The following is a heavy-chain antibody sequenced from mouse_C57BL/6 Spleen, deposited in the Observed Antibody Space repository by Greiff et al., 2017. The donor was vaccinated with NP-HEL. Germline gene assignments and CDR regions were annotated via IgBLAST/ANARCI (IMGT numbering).Heavy chain of an antibody. D-gene: IGHD3-2*02. J-gene: IGHJ4*01. CDR2: IDPETGGT. V-gene: IGHV1-15*01. Sequence: VQLVESGAELVRPGASVTLSCKASGYTFTDYEMHWVKQTPVHGLEWIGDIDPETGGTAYNQKFKGKATLTADKSSSTAYMKLRSLTSEDSAFYYSTRRAISGFAMDYWGQGTSVTVSS. CDR1: GYTFTDYE. CDR3: TRRAISGFAMDY.